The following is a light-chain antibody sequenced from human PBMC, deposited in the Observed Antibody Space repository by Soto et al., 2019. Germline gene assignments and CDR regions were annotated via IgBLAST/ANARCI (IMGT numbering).Light chain of an antibody. CDR2: EVN. V-gene: IGLV2-18*03. Sequence: QSVLTQPASVSGSPGQSITISCIGTSSDIGTYNRVSWYQQPPGTAPKLIIYEVNNRPSGVPDRFSGSKSGNTASLITSGLQAEDEADYYCNSFTTSNTYVFGTGTRSPS. CDR3: NSFTTSNTYV. CDR1: SSDIGTYNR. J-gene: IGLJ1*01.